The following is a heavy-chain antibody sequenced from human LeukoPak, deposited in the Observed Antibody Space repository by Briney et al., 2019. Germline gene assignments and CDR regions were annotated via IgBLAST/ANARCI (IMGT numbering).Heavy chain of an antibody. CDR3: AKDLYFRSSWPFDY. CDR1: GFTFSSYG. D-gene: IGHD6-13*01. Sequence: GGSLRLSCAASGFTFSSYGMHWVRQAPGKGLEWVAIISYDGSNKYYADSVKGRFTISRDNSKNTLYLQMDSLGVEDTAVYCCAKDLYFRSSWPFDYWGQGTLVTVSS. CDR2: ISYDGSNK. J-gene: IGHJ4*02. V-gene: IGHV3-30*18.